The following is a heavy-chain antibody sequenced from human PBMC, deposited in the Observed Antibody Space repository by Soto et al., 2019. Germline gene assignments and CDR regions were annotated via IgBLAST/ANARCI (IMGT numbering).Heavy chain of an antibody. J-gene: IGHJ6*02. CDR1: GFTFDDYA. V-gene: IGHV3-9*01. Sequence: GGSLSRSCAASGFTFDDYAMHWVRQAPGKGLEWVSGISWNSGSIGYADSVKGRFTISRDNAKNSLYLQMNSLRAEDTALYYCAKGQVAAAGLGYYYGMDVWGQGTTVTVSS. D-gene: IGHD6-13*01. CDR2: ISWNSGSI. CDR3: AKGQVAAAGLGYYYGMDV.